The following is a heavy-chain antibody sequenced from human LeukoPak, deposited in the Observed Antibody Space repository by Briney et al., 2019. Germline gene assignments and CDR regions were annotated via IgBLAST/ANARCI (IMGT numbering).Heavy chain of an antibody. CDR3: AKDRSDSSTWYVGDY. V-gene: IGHV3-23*01. Sequence: PGGSLRLSCVGTGFSFSSYPMNWVRQAPGKGLEWVSAISASGGSTYYADSVKGRFTISRDNSKNTLYLQMNSLRVEDTAVYYCAKDRSDSSTWYVGDYWGQGTLVTVSS. CDR1: GFSFSSYP. CDR2: ISASGGST. J-gene: IGHJ4*02. D-gene: IGHD6-13*01.